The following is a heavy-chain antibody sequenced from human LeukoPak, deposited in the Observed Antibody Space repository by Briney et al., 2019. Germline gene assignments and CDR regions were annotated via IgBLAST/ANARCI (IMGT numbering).Heavy chain of an antibody. CDR2: INPNSGGT. CDR1: GYSFTGYY. Sequence: ASVKVSCKASGYSFTGYYIHWVRQAPGQGLEWMGWINPNSGGTNYAQKFQGRVTMTRDTSISTAYMELSRLRSDDTAVYYCALLAPGGSPFDYWGQGTLVTVSS. J-gene: IGHJ4*02. V-gene: IGHV1-2*02. D-gene: IGHD3-16*01. CDR3: ALLAPGGSPFDY.